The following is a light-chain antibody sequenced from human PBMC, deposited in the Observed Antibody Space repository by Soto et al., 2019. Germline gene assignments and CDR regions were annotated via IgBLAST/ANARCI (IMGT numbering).Light chain of an antibody. Sequence: IVLTQSPATLSLSPGEGATLSCRASQSVDSYLAWFQQKPGQAPRLLIYDASNSATGIPARFSGSGSGTDFTLTISSLEPEDFAVYYCLQRSNWPLTFGGGTKVEIK. V-gene: IGKV3-11*01. CDR3: LQRSNWPLT. CDR1: QSVDSY. J-gene: IGKJ4*01. CDR2: DAS.